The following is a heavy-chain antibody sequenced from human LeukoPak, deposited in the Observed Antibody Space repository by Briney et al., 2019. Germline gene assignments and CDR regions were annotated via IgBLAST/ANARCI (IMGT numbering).Heavy chain of an antibody. CDR2: ISGSGGST. CDR1: GFTFTSYA. J-gene: IGHJ4*02. CDR3: AKGTAVANFDY. V-gene: IGHV3-23*01. D-gene: IGHD6-19*01. Sequence: GGSLRLSCAASGFTFTSYAMSWVRQAPGKGLEWVSAISGSGGSTYYADSVKGRFTISRDNAKNTLYLQMNSLRAEDTAVNYCAKGTAVANFDYWGQGTLVTVSS.